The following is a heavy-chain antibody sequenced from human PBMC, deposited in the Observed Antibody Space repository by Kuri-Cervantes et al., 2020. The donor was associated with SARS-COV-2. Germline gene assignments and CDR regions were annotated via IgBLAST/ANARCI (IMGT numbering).Heavy chain of an antibody. J-gene: IGHJ6*02. CDR3: ARALIAVAGKNYYGMDV. CDR2: INPNSGGT. V-gene: IGHV1-2*06. CDR1: GYTFTGYY. D-gene: IGHD6-19*01. Sequence: ASVKVSCKAAGYTFTGYYMHWVRQAPGQGLEWMGRINPNSGGTNYAQKFQSRVTMTRDTSISTAYMELSRLRYDDTAVYYCARALIAVAGKNYYGMDVWGQGTTVTVSS.